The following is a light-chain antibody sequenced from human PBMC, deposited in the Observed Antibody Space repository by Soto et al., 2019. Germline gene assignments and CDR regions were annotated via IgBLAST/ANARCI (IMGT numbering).Light chain of an antibody. Sequence: QSVLAQPAAVSGSPGQSITISCTGTSSDVGAYNAVSWYQQHPDRAPQLIIFMGTQRPSGVSTRFSGSTSGNAAFLTVSGLRADDEADYFCCSSAPESTYVFGTGTKVTVL. CDR2: MGT. CDR3: CSSAPESTYV. V-gene: IGLV2-23*01. J-gene: IGLJ1*01. CDR1: SSDVGAYNA.